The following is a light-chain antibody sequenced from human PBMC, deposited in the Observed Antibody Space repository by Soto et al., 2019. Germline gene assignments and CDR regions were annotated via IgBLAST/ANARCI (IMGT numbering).Light chain of an antibody. CDR2: RNN. CDR1: SHNIGSNY. Sequence: QSVLTQPPSASETPGQRVTMSCSGSSHNIGSNYVYWYQQLPGTAPKLLIYRNNQRPSGVPDRFSGSKSGTSASLAISGLRSEDEADYYCAAWDDSLSGVFGGGTKFTVL. J-gene: IGLJ3*02. CDR3: AAWDDSLSGV. V-gene: IGLV1-47*01.